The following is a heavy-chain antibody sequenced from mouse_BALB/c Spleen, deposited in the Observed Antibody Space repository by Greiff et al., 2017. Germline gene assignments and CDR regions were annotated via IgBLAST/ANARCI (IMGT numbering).Heavy chain of an antibody. J-gene: IGHJ4*01. CDR1: GFTFSSYA. Sequence: EVKLMESGGGLVKPGGSLKLSCAASGFTFSSYAMSWVRQTPEKRLEWVATISSGGSYTYYPDSVKGRFTISRDNAKNTLYLQMSSLRSEDTAMYYCARGAYYRYEGAMDYWGQGTSVTVSS. CDR3: ARGAYYRYEGAMDY. CDR2: ISSGGSYT. D-gene: IGHD2-14*01. V-gene: IGHV5-9-3*01.